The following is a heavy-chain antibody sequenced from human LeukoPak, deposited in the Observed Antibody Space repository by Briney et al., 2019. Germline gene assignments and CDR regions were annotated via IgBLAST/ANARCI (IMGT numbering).Heavy chain of an antibody. CDR1: GFTSISSA. D-gene: IGHD2-2*01. CDR2: ISYDGSNK. CDR3: AKEYCSSSVCHSLDY. V-gene: IGHV3-30*18. Sequence: PGGPLKLSFEPFGFTSISSAMNGARQAPGKGWEGVAVISYDGSNKYYADSVKGRFTFSRDNSKNTLYLQMNSLRAEDTAVYYCAKEYCSSSVCHSLDYWGQGTLVTVSS. J-gene: IGHJ4*02.